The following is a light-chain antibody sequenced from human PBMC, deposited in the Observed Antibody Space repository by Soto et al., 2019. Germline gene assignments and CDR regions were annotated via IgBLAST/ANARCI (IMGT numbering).Light chain of an antibody. CDR2: DAS. V-gene: IGKV1-5*01. Sequence: DIPVTKSPSTMSVSLGDSVTINCRASQSISSWLAWYQQKPGKAPKLLIYDASSLESGVPSRFSGSGSGTEFTLTISSLQPDDFATYYCQQYNSYSGTFGQGTKVDIK. CDR1: QSISSW. J-gene: IGKJ1*01. CDR3: QQYNSYSGT.